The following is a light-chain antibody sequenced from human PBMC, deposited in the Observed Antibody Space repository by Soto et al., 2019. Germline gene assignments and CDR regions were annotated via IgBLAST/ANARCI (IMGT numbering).Light chain of an antibody. Sequence: IQFSQSPSAVSASIRDRVTITCRASRGISGYLAWYQQKAGKAPKLLIDIASTLHSGVPSRFSGSGSGTEFTLTISSLQPDDFATYYCQHYNSYSEAFGQGTKVDI. V-gene: IGKV1-9*01. CDR3: QHYNSYSEA. CDR2: IAS. J-gene: IGKJ1*01. CDR1: RGISGY.